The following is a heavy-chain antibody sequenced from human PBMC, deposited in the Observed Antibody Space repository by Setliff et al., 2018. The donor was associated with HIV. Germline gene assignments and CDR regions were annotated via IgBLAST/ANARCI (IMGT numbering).Heavy chain of an antibody. V-gene: IGHV1-8*02. CDR2: MNPNSGNT. Sequence: ASVKVSCKASGYTFTSYDINWVRQATGQGLEWMGWMNPNSGNTGYAQKFQGRVTMTRDTSINAAYMELRGLRSDDTAVYYCARNFGLSPSGKYYYYYGMDIWGQGTTVTVSS. D-gene: IGHD3-10*01. J-gene: IGHJ6*02. CDR1: GYTFTSYD. CDR3: ARNFGLSPSGKYYYYYGMDI.